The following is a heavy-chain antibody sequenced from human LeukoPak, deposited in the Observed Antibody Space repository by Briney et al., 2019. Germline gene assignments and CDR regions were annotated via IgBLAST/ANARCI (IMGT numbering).Heavy chain of an antibody. J-gene: IGHJ4*02. Sequence: GGSLRLSRAASGFTFSSYGMHWVRQAPGKGLEWVAVISYDGSNKYYADSVKGGFTISRDNSKNTLYLQMNSLRAEDTAVYYCATSSWWYYFDYWGQGTLVTVSS. CDR2: ISYDGSNK. V-gene: IGHV3-30*03. CDR3: ATSSWWYYFDY. CDR1: GFTFSSYG. D-gene: IGHD6-13*01.